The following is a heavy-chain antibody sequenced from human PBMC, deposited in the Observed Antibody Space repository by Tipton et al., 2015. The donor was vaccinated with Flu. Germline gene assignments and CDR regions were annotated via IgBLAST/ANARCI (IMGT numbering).Heavy chain of an antibody. D-gene: IGHD3-22*01. Sequence: SLRLSCAASGFTFGIYAMHWVRQAPGKGLEWVAVMSYDGSNIHYADSVRGRFTISRDNSKNTLYLQMNSLRPEDAAVYYCAYWAMIGSGVTHWGQGTLVTVSS. CDR2: MSYDGSNI. CDR3: AYWAMIGSGVTH. J-gene: IGHJ4*02. CDR1: GFTFGIYA. V-gene: IGHV3-30*04.